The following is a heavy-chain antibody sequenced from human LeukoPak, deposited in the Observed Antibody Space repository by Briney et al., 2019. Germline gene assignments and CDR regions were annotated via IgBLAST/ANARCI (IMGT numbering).Heavy chain of an antibody. CDR3: ARDRVVRGVIGVGNSYYFDY. V-gene: IGHV3-13*01. J-gene: IGHJ4*02. D-gene: IGHD3-10*01. CDR2: IGTAGDT. Sequence: GGSLRLSCAASGFTFSSYDMHWVRQATGKGLEWVSAIGTAGDTYYPGSVKGRFTISRENAKNSLYLQMNSLRAEDTAVYYCARDRVVRGVIGVGNSYYFDYWGQGTLVTVSS. CDR1: GFTFSSYD.